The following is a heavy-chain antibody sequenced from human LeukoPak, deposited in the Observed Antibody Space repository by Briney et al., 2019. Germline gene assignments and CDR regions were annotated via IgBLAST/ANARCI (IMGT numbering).Heavy chain of an antibody. Sequence: PSETLSLTCAVYGGSFSGYYWSWIRQPPGKGLEWIGEINHSGSTNYNPSLKSRVTISVGTSKNQFPLKLSSVTAADTAVYYCARKVTILLYYFDYWGQGTLVTVSS. D-gene: IGHD3-9*01. CDR1: GGSFSGYY. CDR2: INHSGST. J-gene: IGHJ4*02. V-gene: IGHV4-34*01. CDR3: ARKVTILLYYFDY.